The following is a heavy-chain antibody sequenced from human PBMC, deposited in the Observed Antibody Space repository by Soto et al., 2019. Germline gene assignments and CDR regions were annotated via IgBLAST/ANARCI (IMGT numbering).Heavy chain of an antibody. Sequence: GGSLRLSCAASGFTFSSYGMRWVRQAPGKGLEWVAVIWYDGSNKYYADSVKGRFTISRDNSKNTLYLQMNSLRAEDTAVYYCARVDISDSSADIWGQGTMVTVSS. J-gene: IGHJ3*02. D-gene: IGHD3-22*01. CDR2: IWYDGSNK. CDR3: ARVDISDSSADI. CDR1: GFTFSSYG. V-gene: IGHV3-33*01.